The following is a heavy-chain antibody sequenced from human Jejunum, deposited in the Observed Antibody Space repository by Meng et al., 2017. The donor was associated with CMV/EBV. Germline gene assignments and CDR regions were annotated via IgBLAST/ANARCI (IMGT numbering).Heavy chain of an antibody. CDR3: ARAGVVVTATPHYYGMDV. J-gene: IGHJ6*02. CDR2: ISDSGADT. Sequence: GMTWVRKARGKGLEWVSGISDSGADTYHADSVKGRFTISRDNSKNTLYLQVTSLRAEDTAVYYCARAGVVVTATPHYYGMDVWGHGTAVTVSS. V-gene: IGHV3-23*01. CDR1: G. D-gene: IGHD2-15*01.